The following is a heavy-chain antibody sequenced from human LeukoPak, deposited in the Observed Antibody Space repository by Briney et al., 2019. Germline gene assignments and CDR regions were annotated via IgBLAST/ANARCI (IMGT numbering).Heavy chain of an antibody. J-gene: IGHJ5*02. CDR3: ARESGSYSRGNWFDP. D-gene: IGHD1-26*01. Sequence: ASVKVSCKASGYPFNGYYMHWVRQAPGQGLEWMGWINRNNGGTNYAQKFQGRVTMTRDTSISTAYMELSRLRSDDTAVYYCARESGSYSRGNWFDPWGQGTLVTVPS. CDR2: INRNNGGT. CDR1: GYPFNGYY. V-gene: IGHV1-2*02.